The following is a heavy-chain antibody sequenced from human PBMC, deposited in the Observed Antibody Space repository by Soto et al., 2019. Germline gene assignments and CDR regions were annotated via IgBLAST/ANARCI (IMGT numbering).Heavy chain of an antibody. V-gene: IGHV3-48*01. D-gene: IGHD2-15*01. J-gene: IGHJ4*02. CDR1: GFSFSDFS. CDR2: INRDSSVI. CDR3: ARDCAGTCWFAY. Sequence: EVQLVESGGGKVQPGGSLRLSCAGSGFSFSDFSMNWVRQAPGKGLEWLSYINRDSSVIMYADSLRGRVTISRDNAKNTLFLQIKRLRVEATAVYYCARDCAGTCWFAYWGPGIPVTVSS.